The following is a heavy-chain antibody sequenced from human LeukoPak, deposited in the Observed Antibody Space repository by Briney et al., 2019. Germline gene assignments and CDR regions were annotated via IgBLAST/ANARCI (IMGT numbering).Heavy chain of an antibody. V-gene: IGHV3-7*03. D-gene: IGHD2-8*01. CDR1: GSTFSNYW. Sequence: PGGSLRLSCAASGSTFSNYWMSWVRQAPGKGLEWVANIKQDGSEKYYVDSVNGRFTISRDNAKNSLYLQMNSLRVDDTAVYYCARDKVSGATLFDYWGQGTLVTVSS. CDR2: IKQDGSEK. J-gene: IGHJ4*02. CDR3: ARDKVSGATLFDY.